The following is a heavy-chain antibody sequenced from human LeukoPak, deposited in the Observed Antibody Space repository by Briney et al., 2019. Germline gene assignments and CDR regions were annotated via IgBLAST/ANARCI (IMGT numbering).Heavy chain of an antibody. CDR1: GFTFSSYE. V-gene: IGHV3-21*01. J-gene: IGHJ6*03. Sequence: PGGSLRLSCVTSGFTFSSYEMNWVRQAPGKGLEWVSSISSSSSYIYYADSVKGRFTISRDNAKNSLYLQMNSLRAEDTAVYYCARDSGTRAHIAVVVLISYYMDVWGKGTTVTVSS. CDR3: ARDSGTRAHIAVVVLISYYMDV. CDR2: ISSSSSYI. D-gene: IGHD6-19*01.